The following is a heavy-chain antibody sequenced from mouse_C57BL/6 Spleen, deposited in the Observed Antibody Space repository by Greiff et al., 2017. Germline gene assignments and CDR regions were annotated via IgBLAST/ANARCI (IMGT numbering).Heavy chain of an antibody. V-gene: IGHV5-4*03. D-gene: IGHD1-1*01. J-gene: IGHJ4*01. CDR2: ISDGGSYT. CDR1: GFTFSSYA. CDR3: ARPSTGYAMDY. Sequence: DVMLVESGGGLVKPGGSLKLSCAASGFTFSSYAMSWVRQTPEKRLEWVATISDGGSYTYYPDNVKGRFTISRDNAKNNLYLQMSHLKSEDTAMYYCARPSTGYAMDYWGQGTSVTVSS.